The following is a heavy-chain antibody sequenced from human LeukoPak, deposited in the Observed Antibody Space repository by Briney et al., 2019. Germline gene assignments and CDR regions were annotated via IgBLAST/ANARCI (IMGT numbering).Heavy chain of an antibody. D-gene: IGHD6-19*01. CDR3: AREETQWLALDY. CDR2: IATYNGDT. J-gene: IGHJ4*02. Sequence: ASVKVSCKASGYTFSNYGITWVRQAPGQGLEWMGWIATYNGDTNYAQKIQGRVTMTTDTSTSTAYMELRSLRSDDPAVYYCAREETQWLALDYWGQGTLVTVSS. V-gene: IGHV1-18*01. CDR1: GYTFSNYG.